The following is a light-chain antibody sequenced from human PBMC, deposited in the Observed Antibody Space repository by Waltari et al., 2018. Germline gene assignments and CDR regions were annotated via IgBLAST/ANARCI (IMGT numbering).Light chain of an antibody. Sequence: SPGTLSLSPGEGATLSCRASQSVTNNYLAWYQQKPGQAPRLLIYGASSRATGIPDRFSGSGSGTDFTLTITRLEPEDFAAYYCQQYGRSVTFGGGTKLQIK. V-gene: IGKV3-20*01. CDR3: QQYGRSVT. CDR2: GAS. CDR1: QSVTNNY. J-gene: IGKJ4*01.